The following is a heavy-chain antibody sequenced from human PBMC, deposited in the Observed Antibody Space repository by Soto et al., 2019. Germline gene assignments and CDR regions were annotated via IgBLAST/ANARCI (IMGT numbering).Heavy chain of an antibody. J-gene: IGHJ4*02. V-gene: IGHV4-30-4*01. CDR1: GGSISSGDYY. Sequence: QVQLQESGPGLVKPSQTLSLTCTVSGGSISSGDYYWSWIRQPPGKGLEWIGYIYYSGSTYDNPSLKSRVTISVDTSKNQFSLKLSSVTAADTAVYYSASLMVRGLTPDYWGQGTLFTVSS. D-gene: IGHD3-10*01. CDR3: ASLMVRGLTPDY. CDR2: IYYSGST.